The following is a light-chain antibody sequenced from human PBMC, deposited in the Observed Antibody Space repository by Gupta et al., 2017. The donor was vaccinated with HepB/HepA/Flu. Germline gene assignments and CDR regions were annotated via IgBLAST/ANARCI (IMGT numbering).Light chain of an antibody. J-gene: IGKJ2*01. Sequence: DIVMTQSPLSLSVTPGERASISCRSSQSLLHSNGYNYLDWYLQKPGQSPQVLFYLGSNRAAGVPDRFSGSGSGTDFTLKISRVEAEDVGVYYCMQALQSPRTFGQGTKLEIK. V-gene: IGKV2-28*01. CDR3: MQALQSPRT. CDR1: QSLLHSNGYNY. CDR2: LGS.